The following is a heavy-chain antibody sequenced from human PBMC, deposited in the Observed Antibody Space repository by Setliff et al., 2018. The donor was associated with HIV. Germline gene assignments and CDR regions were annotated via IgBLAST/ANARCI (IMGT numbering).Heavy chain of an antibody. CDR3: ARDLFRRVGPFQPPGY. CDR2: INPYNGIA. CDR1: GYTFTSFG. Sequence: ASVKVSCKASGYTFTSFGITWVRQAPGQRPEWLGWINPYNGIANYAQNSQGRVSMTTDTSTRTAYRELRSLRFDDTAIYYCARDLFRRVGPFQPPGYWGQGTPVTVSS. J-gene: IGHJ4*02. D-gene: IGHD1-26*01. V-gene: IGHV1-18*01.